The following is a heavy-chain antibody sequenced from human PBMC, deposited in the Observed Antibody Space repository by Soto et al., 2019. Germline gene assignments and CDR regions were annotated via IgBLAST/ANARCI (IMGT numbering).Heavy chain of an antibody. CDR3: ATGIITTPPMDV. Sequence: ASVKVCCKVSGYTLTELSMHWVRQAPGKGLEWMGGFDPEDGETIYAQKFQGRVTMTEDTSTDTAYMELSSLRSEDTAVYYCATGIITTPPMDVWGQGTMVTAP. D-gene: IGHD3-3*01. J-gene: IGHJ6*02. V-gene: IGHV1-24*01. CDR2: FDPEDGET. CDR1: GYTLTELS.